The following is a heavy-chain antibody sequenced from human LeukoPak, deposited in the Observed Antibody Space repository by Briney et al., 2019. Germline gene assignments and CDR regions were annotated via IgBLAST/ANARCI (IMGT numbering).Heavy chain of an antibody. Sequence: PGGSLRLSCAASGFIFSGYALNWVRQAPGKGLEWVAVISHDGSSKYYADSVNGRFTVPRDNSKDTLYLQMNSVRAEDTAIYYCARIKYCSGTNCYGALDIWGQGTMVTVSS. V-gene: IGHV3-30*04. CDR1: GFIFSGYA. J-gene: IGHJ3*02. CDR3: ARIKYCSGTNCYGALDI. CDR2: ISHDGSSK. D-gene: IGHD2-2*01.